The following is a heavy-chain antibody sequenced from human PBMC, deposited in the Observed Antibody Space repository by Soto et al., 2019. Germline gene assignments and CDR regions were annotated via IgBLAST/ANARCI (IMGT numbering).Heavy chain of an antibody. J-gene: IGHJ5*02. CDR2: IYHSGNT. D-gene: IGHD2-21*01. V-gene: IGHV4-30-2*06. CDR3: ATATLAYNWLDP. CDR1: GGSVSSVGYS. Sequence: SETLSLTCGVSGGSVSSVGYSRSWIRQSPGKGLEWIGHIYHSGNTYYNPSLGSRVTISMDRSNNQFSLQVHSVTAADTAVYYCATATLAYNWLDPWGLGTLVTVSS.